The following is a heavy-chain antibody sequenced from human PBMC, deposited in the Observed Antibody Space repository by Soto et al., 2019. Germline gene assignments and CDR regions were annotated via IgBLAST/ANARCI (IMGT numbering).Heavy chain of an antibody. CDR1: GFTFRNYG. Sequence: QVQLVESGGGVVQPGRSLRLSCAASGFTFRNYGMHWVRQAPAKGLEWVALVWYDGGNKNYVDSVKGRFTISRDNSKNTMYLQMNSLRDEDTAVYYCVRAAGYNGNDYVYYYDMDVWGQGTTVTVSS. J-gene: IGHJ6*02. CDR2: VWYDGGNK. CDR3: VRAAGYNGNDYVYYYDMDV. V-gene: IGHV3-33*01. D-gene: IGHD5-12*01.